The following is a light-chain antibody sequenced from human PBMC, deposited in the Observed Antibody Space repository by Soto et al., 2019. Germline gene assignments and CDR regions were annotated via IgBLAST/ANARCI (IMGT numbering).Light chain of an antibody. Sequence: DIQMTQSPSSLSASVGDRVTITCRASQGISTYLNWFQQKPGKAPELLIYAASSLQSAVPSRFSGSGSGTDFTLTISSLQPEDFATYYCLQNHNYPRTFGQGTKVEI. CDR1: QGISTY. V-gene: IGKV1-39*01. CDR3: LQNHNYPRT. CDR2: AAS. J-gene: IGKJ1*01.